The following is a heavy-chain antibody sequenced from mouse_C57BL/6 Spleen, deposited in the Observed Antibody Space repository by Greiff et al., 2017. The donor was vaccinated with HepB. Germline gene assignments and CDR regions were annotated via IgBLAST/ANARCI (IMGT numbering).Heavy chain of an antibody. V-gene: IGHV1-61*01. CDR1: GYTFTSYW. CDR3: ARNYYGSSYEGYAMDY. Sequence: QVQLQQPGAELVRPGSSVKLSCKASGYTFTSYWMDWVKQRPGQGLEWIGNIYPSDSETHYNQKFKDKATLTVDKSSSTAYMQLSSLTSEDSAVYYCARNYYGSSYEGYAMDYWGQRTSVTVSS. CDR2: IYPSDSET. J-gene: IGHJ4*01. D-gene: IGHD1-1*01.